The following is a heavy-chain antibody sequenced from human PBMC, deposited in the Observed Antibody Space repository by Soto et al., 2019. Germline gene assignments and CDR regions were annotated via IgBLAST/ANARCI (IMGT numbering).Heavy chain of an antibody. Sequence: QVHLVQSGAEVKKPGASVKVSCKTSGYTFTRYGISWVRQAPGQGLEWMGWISGYDGRTNFAQKVQDRVTMTTDTSTSTVNMELRSLSSDDMGVYYCAREGDFPCYYYAMDVWGQGNTVTVYS. CDR3: AREGDFPCYYYAMDV. J-gene: IGHJ6*02. D-gene: IGHD2-21*02. CDR1: GYTFTRYG. CDR2: ISGYDGRT. V-gene: IGHV1-18*03.